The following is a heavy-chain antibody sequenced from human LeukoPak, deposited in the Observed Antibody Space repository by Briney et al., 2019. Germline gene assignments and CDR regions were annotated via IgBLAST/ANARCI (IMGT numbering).Heavy chain of an antibody. CDR1: GFTLSHYW. CDR3: VRGGSYTFDP. V-gene: IGHV3-7*01. Sequence: GGSLRLSCSASGFTLSHYWMTWVRQAPAKGLEWVASIKEDGSETSYVDSAKGRFTISRDNAKNSVYLQMNSLGGEDTAVYYCVRGGSYTFDPWGQGILVTVSS. D-gene: IGHD1-26*01. CDR2: IKEDGSET. J-gene: IGHJ5*02.